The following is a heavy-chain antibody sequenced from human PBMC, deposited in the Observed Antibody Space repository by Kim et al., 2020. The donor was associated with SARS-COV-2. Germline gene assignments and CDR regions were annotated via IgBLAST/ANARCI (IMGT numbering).Heavy chain of an antibody. CDR2: ISGSGGST. J-gene: IGHJ6*02. Sequence: GGSLRLSCAASGFTFSSYAMSWVRQAPGKGLEWVSAISGSGGSTYYADSVKGRFTISRDNSKNTLYLQMNSLRAEDTAVYYCAKDSRGLGYYYGMDVWGQGTTVTVSS. CDR1: GFTFSSYA. CDR3: AKDSRGLGYYYGMDV. D-gene: IGHD3-16*01. V-gene: IGHV3-23*01.